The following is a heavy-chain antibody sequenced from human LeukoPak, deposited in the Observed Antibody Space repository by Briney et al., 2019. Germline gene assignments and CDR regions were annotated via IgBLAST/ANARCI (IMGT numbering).Heavy chain of an antibody. Sequence: GESLKISCKGSGYSFTSYWIGWVRQMPGKGLEWMGIIYPGDSDTRYSPSFQGQVTISADKSISTAYLQWSSLKASDTAMYYCARQGYDILTGYKGSCDYWGQGTLVTVSS. V-gene: IGHV5-51*01. CDR3: ARQGYDILTGYKGSCDY. J-gene: IGHJ4*02. D-gene: IGHD3-9*01. CDR2: IYPGDSDT. CDR1: GYSFTSYW.